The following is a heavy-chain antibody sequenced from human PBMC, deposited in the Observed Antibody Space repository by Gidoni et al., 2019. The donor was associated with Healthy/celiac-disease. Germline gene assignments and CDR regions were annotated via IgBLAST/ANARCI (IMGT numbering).Heavy chain of an antibody. V-gene: IGHV3-21*01. D-gene: IGHD3-22*01. CDR3: AREDYYDSSGYYDY. CDR1: GFPSRSYS. CDR2: ISSSSSYI. J-gene: IGHJ4*02. Sequence: EVQLVESGGGLVKPGGSLRLSCAASGFPSRSYSMNWVRQAPGKGLEWVSSISSSSSYIYYADSVKGRFTISRDNAKNSLYLQMNSLRAEDTAVYYCAREDYYDSSGYYDYWGQGTLVTVSS.